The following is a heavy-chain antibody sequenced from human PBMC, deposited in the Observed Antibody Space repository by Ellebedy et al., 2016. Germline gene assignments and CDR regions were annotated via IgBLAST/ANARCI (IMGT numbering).Heavy chain of an antibody. J-gene: IGHJ3*01. D-gene: IGHD3-16*01. CDR1: GFTFTSYS. CDR3: TRGGLDNSFDV. V-gene: IGHV3-48*02. Sequence: GESLKISCIVSGFTFTSYSMKWVRRTPGKGLEWVSYISPTSGSTIYYADSVKGRFTISRDNAKNSVYLQMNSLRDEDTAVYYCTRGGLDNSFDVWGQGTMVTVSS. CDR2: ISPTSGSTI.